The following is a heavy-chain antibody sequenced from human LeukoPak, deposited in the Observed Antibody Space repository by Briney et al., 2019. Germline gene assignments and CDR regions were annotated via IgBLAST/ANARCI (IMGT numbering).Heavy chain of an antibody. J-gene: IGHJ4*02. CDR3: AKGGYSILYYFDY. D-gene: IGHD6-13*01. CDR2: IYSGGSI. CDR1: GFTVSSNY. Sequence: GGSLRLSCAASGFTVSSNYMSWVRQAPGKGLEWVSIIYSGGSIYYADSVKGRFTISRDNAKNSLYLQMNSLRAEDTALYYCAKGGYSILYYFDYWGQGTLVTVSS. V-gene: IGHV3-53*05.